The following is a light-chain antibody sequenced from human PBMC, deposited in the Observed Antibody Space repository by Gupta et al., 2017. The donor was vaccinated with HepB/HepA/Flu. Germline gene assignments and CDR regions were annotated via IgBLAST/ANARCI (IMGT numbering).Light chain of an antibody. CDR2: AAS. J-gene: IGKJ1*01. V-gene: IGKV3-15*01. CDR3: QHYNHWPRT. CDR1: RNVNSN. Sequence: ETVMAQSPATLSVSPGERATLSCRASRNVNSNLAWYQHKPGQTPRLLIYAASSRATDTPARFSASESGTDFTLTISSLQSEDSGVYYCQHYNHWPRTFGQGTKVEV.